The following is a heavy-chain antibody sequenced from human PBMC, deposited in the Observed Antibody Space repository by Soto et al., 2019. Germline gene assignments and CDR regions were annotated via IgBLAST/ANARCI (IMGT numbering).Heavy chain of an antibody. CDR1: GGKISDYC. V-gene: IGHV3-23*01. D-gene: IGHD5-18*01. Sequence: GVPIRVPWRAAGGKISDYCVSCVIKTKGKGLEWVSAISGSGGSTYYADSVKGRFTISRDNSKNTLYLQMNSLRAEDTAVYYCARPKNVIQLWLAPYFDYWGQGTLVTVSS. CDR2: ISGSGGST. J-gene: IGHJ4*02. CDR3: ARPKNVIQLWLAPYFDY.